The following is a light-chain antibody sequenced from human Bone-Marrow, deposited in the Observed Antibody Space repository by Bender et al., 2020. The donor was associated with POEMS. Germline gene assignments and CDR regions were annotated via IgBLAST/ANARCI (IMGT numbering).Light chain of an antibody. J-gene: IGLJ3*02. V-gene: IGLV2-23*01. Sequence: QSVLTQPASVSGSRGQSITISCAGTSSDIGVHNFVSWYQQHPGKAPKLIIYEGSERPSGVSDRFSGSKSGNTASLTISGLQAEDEGDYYCQSYDNSLGGWVFGGGTKLTVL. CDR3: QSYDNSLGGWV. CDR1: SSDIGVHNF. CDR2: EGS.